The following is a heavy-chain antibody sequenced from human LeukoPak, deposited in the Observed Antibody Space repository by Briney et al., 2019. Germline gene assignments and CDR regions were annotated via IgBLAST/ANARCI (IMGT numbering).Heavy chain of an antibody. Sequence: SVKVFCTASGYTFTGYLIHWVRQAPGRGLGWGGWINPNTGGTNYTQKFQGRVSMTRDTSTTAVYMELSKLIYDDTAVYFCARVADFGVIIRYFDSWGQGALVTVSS. J-gene: IGHJ4*02. CDR2: INPNTGGT. CDR3: ARVADFGVIIRYFDS. V-gene: IGHV1-2*02. D-gene: IGHD3-3*01. CDR1: GYTFTGYL.